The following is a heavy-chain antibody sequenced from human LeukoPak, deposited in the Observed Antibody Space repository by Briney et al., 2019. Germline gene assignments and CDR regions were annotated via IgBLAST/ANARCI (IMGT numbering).Heavy chain of an antibody. J-gene: IGHJ4*02. D-gene: IGHD4-23*01. CDR1: GGTFSSYA. CDR2: IIPIFGTA. Sequence: VASVTVSCKASGGTFSSYAISWVRQAPGQGLEWMGGIIPIFGTANYAQKFQGRVTITADESTSTAYMELSSLRSEDTAVYYCARGLDYGGNSGLGYWGQGTLVTVSS. CDR3: ARGLDYGGNSGLGY. V-gene: IGHV1-69*13.